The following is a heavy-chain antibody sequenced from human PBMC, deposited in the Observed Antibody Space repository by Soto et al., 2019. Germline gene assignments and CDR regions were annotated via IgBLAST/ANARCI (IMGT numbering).Heavy chain of an antibody. Sequence: GGSLRLSCAASGFTFSTAWMTWVRQAPGKGLEWVGRIKAGGTTDYAAPVKGSFTISRDDSQSTVYLQMDSLKTGDTGVYFCTGDDSNGYYYGAADYWGEVIEVTVFS. CDR2: IKAGGTT. V-gene: IGHV3-15*07. CDR3: TGDDSNGYYYGAADY. CDR1: GFTFSTAW. D-gene: IGHD3-22*01. J-gene: IGHJ4*02.